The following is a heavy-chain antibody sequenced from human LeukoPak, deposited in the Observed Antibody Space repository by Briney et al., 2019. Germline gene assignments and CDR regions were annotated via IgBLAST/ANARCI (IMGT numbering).Heavy chain of an antibody. Sequence: PSETLSLTCAVSGGSISSSNWWSWVRQPPGKGLAWIGEIYHSGSTNYNPSLKSRVTISVDTSKNQFSLKLSSVTAADTAVYYCASEWIQHVWGQGTLVTVSS. V-gene: IGHV4-4*02. CDR2: IYHSGST. J-gene: IGHJ4*02. CDR3: ASEWIQHV. CDR1: GGSISSSNW. D-gene: IGHD5-18*01.